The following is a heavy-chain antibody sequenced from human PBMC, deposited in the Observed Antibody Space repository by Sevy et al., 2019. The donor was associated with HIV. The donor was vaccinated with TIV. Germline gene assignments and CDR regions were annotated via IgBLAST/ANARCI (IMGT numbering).Heavy chain of an antibody. CDR2: ISSASSYI. J-gene: IGHJ4*02. Sequence: GGSLRLSCVASGFIFSNYDMNWVRQAPGKGLEWVSSISSASSYIYYADSVKGRFTVSRDNATDSLYLQMHSLRAEDTATYYCARALDYYDSGGYFYWGLGTLVTVSS. CDR1: GFIFSNYD. CDR3: ARALDYYDSGGYFY. V-gene: IGHV3-21*06. D-gene: IGHD3-22*01.